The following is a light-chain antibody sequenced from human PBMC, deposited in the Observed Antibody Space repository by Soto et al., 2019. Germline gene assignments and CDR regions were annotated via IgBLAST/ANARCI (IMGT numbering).Light chain of an antibody. J-gene: IGKJ2*01. CDR2: GAS. V-gene: IGKV3-15*01. CDR1: QSVSSN. CDR3: QQYNNRTPYT. Sequence: EIVMTQAPATLSVSPGERATLSCRASQSVSSNLAWYQQKPGQAPRLLIYGASTRATGIPAMFSGSGSGTEFTLTISSLQSEDLEVNYHQQYNNRTPYTFGQGTKLEIK.